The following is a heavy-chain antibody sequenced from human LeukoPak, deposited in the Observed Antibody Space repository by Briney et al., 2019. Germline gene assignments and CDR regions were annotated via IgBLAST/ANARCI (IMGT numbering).Heavy chain of an antibody. Sequence: ASVKVSCKASGYTFTNYGITWVRQAPGQGLEWMAWISVNNGNTNYAQKFQGRGTVTTDTSMSTAYLELRSLRSDDTAVYYCAREIPYPDCSSTGCYGPWDSWGQGTLVSVSS. J-gene: IGHJ4*02. CDR3: AREIPYPDCSSTGCYGPWDS. CDR1: GYTFTNYG. V-gene: IGHV1-18*04. CDR2: ISVNNGNT. D-gene: IGHD2-2*01.